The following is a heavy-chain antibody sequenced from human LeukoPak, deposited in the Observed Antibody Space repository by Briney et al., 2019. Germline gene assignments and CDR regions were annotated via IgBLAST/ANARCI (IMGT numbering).Heavy chain of an antibody. CDR2: ISGSGGST. CDR3: AKDYSNYEYYFDY. D-gene: IGHD4-11*01. CDR1: GFTFSSYA. Sequence: GGSLRLSCAASGFTFSSYAMSWVRQAPGKGLEWVSAISGSGGSTYYAGSVKGRFTTSRDNSKNTLYLQMNSLRAEDTAVYYCAKDYSNYEYYFDYWGQGTLVTVSS. J-gene: IGHJ4*02. V-gene: IGHV3-23*01.